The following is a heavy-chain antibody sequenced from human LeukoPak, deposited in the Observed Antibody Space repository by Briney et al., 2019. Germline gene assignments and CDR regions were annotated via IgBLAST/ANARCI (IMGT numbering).Heavy chain of an antibody. J-gene: IGHJ6*03. CDR1: GFTFSSYE. Sequence: GGSLRLSCAASGFTFSSYELNWVRQAPGKGLEWVSYISSSGSTIYYADSMKGRFTISRDNAKNSLYLQMNSLRAEDTAVYYCAREASRYMDVWGKGTTVTISS. CDR3: AREASRYMDV. CDR2: ISSSGSTI. V-gene: IGHV3-48*03.